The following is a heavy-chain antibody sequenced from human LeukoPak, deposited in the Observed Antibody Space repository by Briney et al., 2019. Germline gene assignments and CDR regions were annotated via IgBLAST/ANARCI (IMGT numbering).Heavy chain of an antibody. V-gene: IGHV3-7*01. D-gene: IGHD3-10*01. CDR1: GFTFNNYW. CDR3: ARDLRGSYGSGSYRTFDI. J-gene: IGHJ3*02. Sequence: GGSLRLSCAASGFTFNNYWMTWVRQAPGKGLEWVASIRDDGSAKYYVDSVKGRFTISRDNAKDSLYLQMNSLRAEDTAVYYCARDLRGSYGSGSYRTFDIWGQGTMVTVSS. CDR2: IRDDGSAK.